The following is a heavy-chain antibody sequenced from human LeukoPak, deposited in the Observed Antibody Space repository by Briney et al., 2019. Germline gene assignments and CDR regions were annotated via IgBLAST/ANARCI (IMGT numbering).Heavy chain of an antibody. CDR1: GFTFNTYA. J-gene: IGHJ4*02. D-gene: IGHD2/OR15-2a*01. Sequence: GGSLRLSCAVSGFTFNTYAMSWVRQAPGKGLEWVAKIKQDGSEKYYVDSVKGRFTISRDNAKNSLYLQMNSLRAEDTAVYYCARGPTRANSSDYWGQGTLVTVSS. V-gene: IGHV3-7*01. CDR3: ARGPTRANSSDY. CDR2: IKQDGSEK.